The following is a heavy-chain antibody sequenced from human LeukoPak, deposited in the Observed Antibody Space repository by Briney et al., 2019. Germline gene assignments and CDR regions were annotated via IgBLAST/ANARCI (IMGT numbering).Heavy chain of an antibody. Sequence: GGSLRLSCAASGFTFSSYWMSWVRQAPGKGLEWVANIKQEGYEKYYVDSVEGQFTISRDNAKNSLYLQMNSLRAEDTALYYCAKGRGYSYGYFDYWGQGTLVTVSS. CDR2: IKQEGYEK. D-gene: IGHD5-18*01. CDR1: GFTFSSYW. J-gene: IGHJ4*02. CDR3: AKGRGYSYGYFDY. V-gene: IGHV3-7*03.